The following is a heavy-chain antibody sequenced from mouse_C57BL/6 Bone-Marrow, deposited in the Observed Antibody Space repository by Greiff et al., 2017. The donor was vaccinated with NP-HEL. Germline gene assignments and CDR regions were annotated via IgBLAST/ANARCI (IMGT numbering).Heavy chain of an antibody. J-gene: IGHJ4*01. CDR3: ARSVYDYDVNYAMDY. V-gene: IGHV1-18*01. CDR2: INPNNGGT. Sequence: VQLQQSGPELVKPGASVKIPCKASGYTFTDYNMDWVKQSHGKSLEWIGDINPNNGGTIYNQKFTGKATLTVDKSSSTAYMELRSLTSEDTAVYYCARSVYDYDVNYAMDYWGQGTSVTVSS. CDR1: GYTFTDYN. D-gene: IGHD2-4*01.